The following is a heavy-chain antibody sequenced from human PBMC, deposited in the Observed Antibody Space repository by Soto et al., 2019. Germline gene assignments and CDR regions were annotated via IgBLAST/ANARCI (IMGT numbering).Heavy chain of an antibody. D-gene: IGHD3-16*02. CDR2: IYYSGNT. CDR3: ASGGYDYVWGSYRLFGDY. J-gene: IGHJ4*02. CDR1: GGSISSSSYY. V-gene: IGHV4-39*01. Sequence: QLQLQESGPGLVKPSETLSLTCTVSGGSISSSSYYWGWIRQPPGKGLEWIGSIYYSGNTYYNPSLKSRVTISVDTSKNQFSLKLSSVTAADTAVYYCASGGYDYVWGSYRLFGDYWGQGTLVTVSS.